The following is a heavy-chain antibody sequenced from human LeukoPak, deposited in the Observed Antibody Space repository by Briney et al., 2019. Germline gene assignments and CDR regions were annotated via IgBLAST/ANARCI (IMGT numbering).Heavy chain of an antibody. CDR3: ARDFLITMVRGVIRD. D-gene: IGHD3-10*01. CDR1: GYTFTGYY. CDR2: INPNSGGT. V-gene: IGHV1-2*02. Sequence: ASVKVSCKASGYTFTGYYMHWVRQAPGQGLEWMGWINPNSGGTNYAQKFQGRVTMTRDTSISTAYMELSRLRSDDTAVYYCARDFLITMVRGVIRDWGQGTLVTVSS. J-gene: IGHJ4*02.